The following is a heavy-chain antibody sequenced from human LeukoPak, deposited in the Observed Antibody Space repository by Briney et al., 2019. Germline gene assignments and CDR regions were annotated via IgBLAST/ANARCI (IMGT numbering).Heavy chain of an antibody. CDR3: ARSDDSSGYYDY. CDR2: ISGSGGST. CDR1: GFTFSSYA. Sequence: GGSLRLSCAASGFTFSSYAMSWVRQAPGKGLEWVSAISGSGGSTYYADSVKGRFTISRDNSKNTLYLQMNSLRAEDTAVYYCARSDDSSGYYDYWGQGTLVTVSS. J-gene: IGHJ4*02. D-gene: IGHD3-22*01. V-gene: IGHV3-23*01.